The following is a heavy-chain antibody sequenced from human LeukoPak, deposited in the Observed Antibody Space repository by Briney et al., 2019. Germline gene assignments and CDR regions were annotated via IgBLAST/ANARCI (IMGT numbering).Heavy chain of an antibody. CDR1: GFTFDDYA. V-gene: IGHV3-43*02. D-gene: IGHD3-22*01. CDR3: AKSPVYYYDSSGYLLYYFDY. Sequence: GRSLRLSCAASGFTFDDYAMHWVRQAPGKGLEWVSLISGDGGSTYYADSVKGRFTISRDNSKNSLYLQMNSLRTEDTALYYCAKSPVYYYDSSGYLLYYFDYWGQGTLVTVSS. CDR2: ISGDGGST. J-gene: IGHJ4*02.